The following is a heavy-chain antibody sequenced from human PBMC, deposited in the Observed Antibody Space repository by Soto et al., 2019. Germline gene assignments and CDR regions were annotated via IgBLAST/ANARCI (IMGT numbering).Heavy chain of an antibody. CDR3: ASSYDFWSELWFGEEDRKFDP. CDR2: IYYSGST. J-gene: IGHJ5*02. CDR1: GGSISSGGYY. Sequence: SETLSLTCTVSGGSISSGGYYWSWIRQHPGKGLEWIGYIYYSGSTYYNPSLKSRVTISVDTSKNQFSLRAEDTAVYYCASSYDFWSELWFGEEDRKFDPWGQGTLVTVSS. V-gene: IGHV4-31*03. D-gene: IGHD3-3*01.